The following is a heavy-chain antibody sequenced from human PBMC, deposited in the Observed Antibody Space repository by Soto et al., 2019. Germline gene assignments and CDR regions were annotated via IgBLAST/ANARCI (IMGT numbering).Heavy chain of an antibody. CDR2: IFHTGTT. D-gene: IGHD3-22*01. V-gene: IGHV4-31*03. J-gene: IGHJ3*01. CDR1: GASLSSGGYY. Sequence: QVQLQESGPGLAKPSQTLSLTCTVSGASLSSGGYYWTWIRQVPGKALEWIGYIFHTGTTFYNPSLTRRVVMSIEKSANQFSPNLRSVTAADTAVYYCARGLGYDSNGRFLAAFDVWGQGTMVTVSS. CDR3: ARGLGYDSNGRFLAAFDV.